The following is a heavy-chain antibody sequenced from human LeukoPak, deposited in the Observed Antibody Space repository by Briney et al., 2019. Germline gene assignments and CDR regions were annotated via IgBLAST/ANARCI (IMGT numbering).Heavy chain of an antibody. Sequence: ASVKVSCKASGYTFTSYDINWVRQATGQGLEWMGWMNPNSGNTGYAQKFQGRVTMTRNTSISTAYMELSSLRSEDTAVYYCARVNRVAVAGTSMYWGQGTLVTVSS. D-gene: IGHD6-19*01. CDR3: ARVNRVAVAGTSMY. V-gene: IGHV1-8*01. CDR1: GYTFTSYD. CDR2: MNPNSGNT. J-gene: IGHJ4*02.